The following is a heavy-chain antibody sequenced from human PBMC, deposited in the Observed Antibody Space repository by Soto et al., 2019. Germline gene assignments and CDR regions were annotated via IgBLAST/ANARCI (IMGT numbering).Heavy chain of an antibody. J-gene: IGHJ4*02. D-gene: IGHD3-3*01. V-gene: IGHV3-30-3*01. Sequence: PGGSLRLSCAASGFTFSSYAMHWVRQAPGKGLEWVAVISFDGSNEYYADSVKGRFTVSRDTSKNTLYLQMNSLRAEDTAVYYCARDLSSGTYKEYYFDYWGQGTLVTVSS. CDR3: ARDLSSGTYKEYYFDY. CDR2: ISFDGSNE. CDR1: GFTFSSYA.